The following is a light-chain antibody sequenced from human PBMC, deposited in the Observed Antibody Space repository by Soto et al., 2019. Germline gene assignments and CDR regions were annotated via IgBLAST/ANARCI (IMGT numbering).Light chain of an antibody. J-gene: IGLJ2*01. V-gene: IGLV2-14*01. CDR3: SSYTRGSIVV. CDR1: SSDVGGYEY. Sequence: QSALTQPASVSGSPGQSITISCTGTSSDVGGYEYVSWYQQHPGKAPRLMIYDVSNRPSGVSNRFSGSKSGNTASLTISGLQAEDEDDYFCSSYTRGSIVVFGGGTKLTVL. CDR2: DVS.